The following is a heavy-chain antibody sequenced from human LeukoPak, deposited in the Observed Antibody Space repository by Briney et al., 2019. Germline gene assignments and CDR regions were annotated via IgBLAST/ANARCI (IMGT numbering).Heavy chain of an antibody. CDR1: GFTFSNYD. D-gene: IGHD1-1*01. V-gene: IGHV3-13*01. CDR3: VREETGSGVLELDH. Sequence: GGSLRLSCAASGFTFSNYDMHWVRQATGKGLEWVSAIDTVGGTYYPGSVKGRFTISRENAKNSLYLQMNSLRDGDTAVYYCVREETGSGVLELDHWGQGTLVTVSS. J-gene: IGHJ4*02. CDR2: IDTVGGT.